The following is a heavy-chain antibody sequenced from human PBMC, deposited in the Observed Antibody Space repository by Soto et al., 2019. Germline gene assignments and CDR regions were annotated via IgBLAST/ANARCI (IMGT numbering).Heavy chain of an antibody. J-gene: IGHJ6*02. V-gene: IGHV4-59*12. CDR1: GGSISSYY. D-gene: IGHD6-19*01. CDR3: ERESVDISGWSSYGIDV. CDR2: IYYSGST. Sequence: PSETLSLTCTVSGGSISSYYWSWIRQPPGKGLEWIGYIYYSGSTNYNPSLKSRVTISVDTSKNQFSLKLSSVTAADTAVYYCERESVDISGWSSYGIDVGGQGTRVTVSS.